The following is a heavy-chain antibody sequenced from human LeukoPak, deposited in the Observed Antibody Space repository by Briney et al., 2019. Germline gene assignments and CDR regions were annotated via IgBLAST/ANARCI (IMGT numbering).Heavy chain of an antibody. CDR2: IIPIFGTA. Sequence: GASVKVSCKASGGTFSSYAISWVRQAPGQGLEWMGGIIPIFGTANYAQKFQGRVTITADESTSTAYMELSSLRSEDTAVYYCARGGGFGYYDSSGYLFDYWGQGTLVTVSS. J-gene: IGHJ4*02. CDR1: GGTFSSYA. V-gene: IGHV1-69*13. D-gene: IGHD3-22*01. CDR3: ARGGGFGYYDSSGYLFDY.